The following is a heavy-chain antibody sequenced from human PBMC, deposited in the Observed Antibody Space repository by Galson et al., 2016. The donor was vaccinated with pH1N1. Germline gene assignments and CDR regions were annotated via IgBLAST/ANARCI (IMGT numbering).Heavy chain of an antibody. CDR3: AKEDGYYGSGTMDY. D-gene: IGHD3-10*01. CDR1: GFTFDDYA. Sequence: SLRLSCAASGFTFDDYAMHWVRQAPGEGLEWVSTLTWNSGTIGYADSVKGRFTISRDNAKNSLYLQMNSLRAEDTALYYCAKEDGYYGSGTMDYWGQGTLVTVSS. V-gene: IGHV3-9*01. J-gene: IGHJ4*02. CDR2: LTWNSGTI.